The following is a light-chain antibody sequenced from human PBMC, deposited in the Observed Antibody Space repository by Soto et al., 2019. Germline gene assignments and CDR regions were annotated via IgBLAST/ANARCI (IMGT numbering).Light chain of an antibody. CDR2: WAS. CDR1: QSVLYSSNNKNY. V-gene: IGKV4-1*01. Sequence: DIVMTQSPDSLAVSLGERATINCKSSQSVLYSSNNKNYLAWYQQKPGQPPKLLIYWASTRESGVPARFSGSGSGTDFTLTISSLQAEDVAVYYCQQYYSTPLTFGGGTKVAIK. J-gene: IGKJ4*01. CDR3: QQYYSTPLT.